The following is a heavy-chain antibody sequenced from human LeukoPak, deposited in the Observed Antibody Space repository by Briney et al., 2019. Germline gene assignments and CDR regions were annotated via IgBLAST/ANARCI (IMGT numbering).Heavy chain of an antibody. CDR2: MKQDGSEK. CDR1: GFTFSSYS. V-gene: IGHV3-7*01. Sequence: GGSLRLSCAASGFTFSSYSMNWVRQAPGKGLEWVANMKQDGSEKYYVDSVKGRFTISRDNAKNSLYLEMNSPRVEDTAVYYCARDLGHTGYDLYDYWGQGTLVTVSS. D-gene: IGHD5-12*01. J-gene: IGHJ4*02. CDR3: ARDLGHTGYDLYDY.